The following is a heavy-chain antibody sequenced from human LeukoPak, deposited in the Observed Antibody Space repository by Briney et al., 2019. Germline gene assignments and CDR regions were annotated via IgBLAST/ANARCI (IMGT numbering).Heavy chain of an antibody. CDR2: INHSGST. D-gene: IGHD6-13*01. Sequence: SETLSLTCAVYGGSFSGYYWSWIRQPPGKGLEWIGEINHSGSTNYNPSLKSRVTISVDTSKNQFSLKLSSVTAADTAVYYCARGGKMKSGGWKIAAADDYWGQGTLVTVSS. J-gene: IGHJ4*02. CDR1: GGSFSGYY. V-gene: IGHV4-34*01. CDR3: ARGGKMKSGGWKIAAADDY.